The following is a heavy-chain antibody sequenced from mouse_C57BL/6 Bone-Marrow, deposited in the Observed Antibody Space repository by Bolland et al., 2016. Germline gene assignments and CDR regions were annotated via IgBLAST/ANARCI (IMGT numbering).Heavy chain of an antibody. Sequence: YNQKFKGKATLTVDQSSSTAYMQLNSLTSEDSAAYYCARKSFAWFPYWGQGTLV. CDR3: ARKSFAWFPY. J-gene: IGHJ3*01. V-gene: IGHV1-39*01.